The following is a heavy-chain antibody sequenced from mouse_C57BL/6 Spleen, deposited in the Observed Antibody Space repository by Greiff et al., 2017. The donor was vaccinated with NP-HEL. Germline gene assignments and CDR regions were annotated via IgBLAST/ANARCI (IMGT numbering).Heavy chain of an antibody. Sequence: QVQLQQPGAELVRPGSSVKLSCKASGYTFTSYWMDWVKQRPGQGLEWIGNIYPSDSEPHYNPQFKDKATLTVDKSSSTAYMQLSSLTSEDSAVYYCAKEERNLLRQDAMDYWGQGTSVTVSS. D-gene: IGHD1-2*01. CDR1: GYTFTSYW. CDR2: IYPSDSEP. V-gene: IGHV1-61*01. J-gene: IGHJ4*01. CDR3: AKEERNLLRQDAMDY.